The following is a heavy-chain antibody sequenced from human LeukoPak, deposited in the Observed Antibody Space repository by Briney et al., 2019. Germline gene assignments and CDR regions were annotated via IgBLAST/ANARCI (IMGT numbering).Heavy chain of an antibody. CDR2: ISYDGSNK. D-gene: IGHD3-9*01. J-gene: IGHJ4*02. CDR3: ARGHYEGPYYDILAGYYGFDF. V-gene: IGHV3-30*03. Sequence: GGSLRLSCAASGFTFSSYGMHWVRQAPGKGLEWVAVISYDGSNKYYADSVKGRFTISRDNSKNTLYLQMNSLRAEDTAVYYCARGHYEGPYYDILAGYYGFDFWGLGTLVTVSS. CDR1: GFTFSSYG.